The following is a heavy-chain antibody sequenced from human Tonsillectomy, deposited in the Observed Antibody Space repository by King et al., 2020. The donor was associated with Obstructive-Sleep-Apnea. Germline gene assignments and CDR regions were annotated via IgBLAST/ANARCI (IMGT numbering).Heavy chain of an antibody. D-gene: IGHD6-13*01. CDR1: GFTFSSYG. CDR2: ISYDGSNK. CDR3: AKVNPSSWTYYYYGMDV. Sequence: VQLVESGGGVVQPGRSLRLSCAASGFTFSSYGMHWVRQAPGKGLEGVAVISYDGSNKYYADSVKGRFTISRDNSKNTLYLQMNSLRVEETAVYYCAKVNPSSWTYYYYGMDVWGQGTTVTVSS. V-gene: IGHV3-30*18. J-gene: IGHJ6*02.